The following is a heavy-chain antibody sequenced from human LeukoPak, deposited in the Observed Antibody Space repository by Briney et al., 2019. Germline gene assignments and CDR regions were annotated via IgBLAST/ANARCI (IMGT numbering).Heavy chain of an antibody. J-gene: IGHJ4*02. V-gene: IGHV1-2*02. Sequence: ASVKVSCKASGYTFTGYCIHWVRQAPGQGLEWMGWINPNSGDTNYAQKFQGRVTMTRDTSITTAYMELTRLRSDDTAVYYCVRVLPSTGWGQGTLVTVSS. CDR1: GYTFTGYC. CDR2: INPNSGDT. CDR3: VRVLPSTG.